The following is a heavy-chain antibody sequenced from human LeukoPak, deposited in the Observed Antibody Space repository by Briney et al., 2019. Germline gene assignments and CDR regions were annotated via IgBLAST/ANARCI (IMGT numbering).Heavy chain of an antibody. V-gene: IGHV1-8*02. J-gene: IGHJ4*02. CDR2: MNPNSGNT. Sequence: ASVKPSCKASGYTFTTYDINWVRQATGQGLEWMGWMNPNSGNTGYAQKFQGRVTMTRNTSISTAFMELSGLRSEDTAVYFCARRNTAMVAGLDYWGQGSLVTVSS. CDR3: ARRNTAMVAGLDY. D-gene: IGHD5-18*01. CDR1: GYTFTTYD.